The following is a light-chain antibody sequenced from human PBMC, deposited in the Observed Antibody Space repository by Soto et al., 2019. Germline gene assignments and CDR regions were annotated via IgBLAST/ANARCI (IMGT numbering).Light chain of an antibody. CDR1: SSNTGNNY. J-gene: IGLJ1*01. Sequence: QSVLTQPPSVSAAPGQKVTISCSGSSSNTGNNYVSWYQQLPGTAPKLMIYDVSNRPSGVSNRFSGSKSGNTASLTISGLQAEDEADYYCSSYTSSSTYVFGTGTKATVL. CDR3: SSYTSSSTYV. CDR2: DVS. V-gene: IGLV2-14*03.